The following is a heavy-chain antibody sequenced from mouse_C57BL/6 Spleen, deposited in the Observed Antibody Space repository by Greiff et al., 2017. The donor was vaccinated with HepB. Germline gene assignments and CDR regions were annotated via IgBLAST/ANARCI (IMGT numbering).Heavy chain of an antibody. V-gene: IGHV5-16*01. D-gene: IGHD1-1*01. Sequence: EVQRVESEGGLVQPGSSMKLSCTASGFTFSDYYMAWVRQVPEKGLEWVANINYDGSSTYYLDSLKSRFIISRDNAKNILYLQMSSLKSEDTATYYCAREGFRFITTVVADWYFDVWGTGTTVTVSS. CDR3: AREGFRFITTVVADWYFDV. CDR1: GFTFSDYY. CDR2: INYDGSST. J-gene: IGHJ1*03.